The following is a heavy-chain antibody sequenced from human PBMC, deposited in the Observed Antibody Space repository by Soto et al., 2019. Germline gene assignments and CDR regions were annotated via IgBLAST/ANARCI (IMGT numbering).Heavy chain of an antibody. CDR3: ARYYLMVFSTLGY. CDR2: ISSSSSYI. CDR1: GFTFSSYS. Sequence: GGSLRLSCAASGFTFSSYSMNWVRQAPGKGLEWVSSISSSSSYIYYADSVKGRFTISRDNAKNSLYLQMNSLRAEDTAVYYCARYYLMVFSTLGYWGQGTLVTVSS. J-gene: IGHJ4*02. D-gene: IGHD2-8*01. V-gene: IGHV3-21*01.